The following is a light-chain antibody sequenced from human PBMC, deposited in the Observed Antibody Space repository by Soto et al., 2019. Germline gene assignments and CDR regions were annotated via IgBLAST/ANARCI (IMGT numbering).Light chain of an antibody. V-gene: IGLV1-47*01. CDR2: RSD. CDR3: AAWDDSLSGVV. Sequence: QSVLTQPPSASGTPGQRVTISCSGSTSNIGYNTVTWYQQLPGTAPKLLIYRSDQRPSGVPDRFSGPKSGTSASLAISGLRSEDEADYYCAAWDDSLSGVVFGGGTKLTVL. J-gene: IGLJ2*01. CDR1: TSNIGYNT.